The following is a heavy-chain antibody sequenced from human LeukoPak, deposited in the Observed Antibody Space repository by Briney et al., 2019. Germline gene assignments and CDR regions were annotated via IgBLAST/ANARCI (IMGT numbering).Heavy chain of an antibody. Sequence: SETLSLTCAVYGGSFSGYYWSWIRQPPGKGLEWIGEINHSGSTNYNPSLKSRVTISVDTSKNQFSLKLSSVTAADTAVYYCARATRPLPRVPWFDPWGQGTLVTVSS. V-gene: IGHV4-34*01. J-gene: IGHJ5*02. CDR1: GGSFSGYY. CDR3: ARATRPLPRVPWFDP. CDR2: INHSGST.